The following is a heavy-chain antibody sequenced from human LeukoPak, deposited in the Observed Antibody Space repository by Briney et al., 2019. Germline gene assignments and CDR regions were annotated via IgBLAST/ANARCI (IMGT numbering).Heavy chain of an antibody. CDR1: GGSLSGYY. Sequence: PSETLSLACAVYGGSLSGYYWSWIRPPPGKGLEWIGEINHSGSTNYNPSLKSRVTISVDTSKNQFSLKLSSVTAADTAVYYCARGGYYDSSGYPNLYDYWGQGTLVTVSS. D-gene: IGHD3-22*01. V-gene: IGHV4-34*01. J-gene: IGHJ4*02. CDR2: INHSGST. CDR3: ARGGYYDSSGYPNLYDY.